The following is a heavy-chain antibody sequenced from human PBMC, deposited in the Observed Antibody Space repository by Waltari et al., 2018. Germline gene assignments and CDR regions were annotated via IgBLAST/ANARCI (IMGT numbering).Heavy chain of an antibody. Sequence: WWSWVRQPPGKGLEWIGEVYHSGSTNYNPSLKSRVTISVDKSKNQFSLKLSSVTAADTAVYYCASYRIAAAAYYGMDVWGQGTTVTVSS. V-gene: IGHV4-4*02. CDR3: ASYRIAAAAYYGMDV. CDR1: W. D-gene: IGHD6-13*01. J-gene: IGHJ6*02. CDR2: VYHSGST.